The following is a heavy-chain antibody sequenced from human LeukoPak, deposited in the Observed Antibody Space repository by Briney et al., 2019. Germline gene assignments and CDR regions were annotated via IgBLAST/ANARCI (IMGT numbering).Heavy chain of an antibody. CDR3: ARISQRSFDP. D-gene: IGHD2-15*01. CDR2: IKQDGVEQ. J-gene: IGHJ5*02. V-gene: IGHV3-7*05. Sequence: GGSLRLSCAASGFTFSSYWMSWVRQAPGKGLEWVANIKQDGVEQYYVDSVEGRFTISRDNAKSSLFLQMNSLRAEDTAVYYCARISQRSFDPCGQGTLVPSP. CDR1: GFTFSSYW.